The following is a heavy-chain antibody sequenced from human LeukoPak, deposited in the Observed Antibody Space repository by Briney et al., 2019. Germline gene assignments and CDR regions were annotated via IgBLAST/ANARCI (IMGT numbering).Heavy chain of an antibody. CDR2: IYYSGNT. V-gene: IGHV4-30-4*08. J-gene: IGHJ3*02. CDR3: ARYCSGGSCYFGAFDI. CDR1: GGSISSSSYY. Sequence: SETLSLTCTVSGGSISSSSYYWGWIRQPPGKGLEWIGYIYYSGNTYYNPSLKSRVTISVDTSKNQFSLKLSSVTAADTAVYYCARYCSGGSCYFGAFDIWGQGTMVTVSS. D-gene: IGHD2-15*01.